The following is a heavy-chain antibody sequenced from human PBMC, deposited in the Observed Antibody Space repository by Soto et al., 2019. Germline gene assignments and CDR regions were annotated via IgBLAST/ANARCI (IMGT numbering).Heavy chain of an antibody. V-gene: IGHV4-31*03. D-gene: IGHD3-9*01. CDR1: GGSISSGGYY. J-gene: IGHJ4*02. Sequence: SETLSLTCTVSGGSISSGGYYWSWIRQHPGKGLEWIGYIYYSGSTYYNPSLKSRVTISVDTSKNQFSLKLSSVTAADTAVYYCARVRYFDWLGYFDYWGQGTLVTVS. CDR2: IYYSGST. CDR3: ARVRYFDWLGYFDY.